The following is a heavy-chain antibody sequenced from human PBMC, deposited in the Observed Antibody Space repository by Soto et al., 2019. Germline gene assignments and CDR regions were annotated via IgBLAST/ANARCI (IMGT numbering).Heavy chain of an antibody. V-gene: IGHV3-7*01. Sequence: EVKLVESVGGLVQPGGSLRLSCVASGFTFNYFCMTWVRQTPVKGLECVSKIKQDGSQTYYADSVHGRFFISRDDPKNSVYLQMDILRVEDSAVYDCARGAECSRSRCAGLWPNWFDAWGQGTLVTVSA. CDR3: ARGAECSRSRCAGLWPNWFDA. CDR1: GFTFNYFC. D-gene: IGHD2-2*01. J-gene: IGHJ5*02. CDR2: IKQDGSQT.